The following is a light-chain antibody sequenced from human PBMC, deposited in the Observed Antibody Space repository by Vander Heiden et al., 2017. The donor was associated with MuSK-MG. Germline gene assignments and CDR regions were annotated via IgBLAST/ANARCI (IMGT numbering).Light chain of an antibody. Sequence: DIQMTQSPSSLSASLGDRVTITCRASQSIISYLNWYQQRPGKAPKLLIYAASSLQSGVPSRFSGSGSGTDFTLTISSLQPEDFATYYCQQSDTTPFTFGPGTKVDIK. CDR2: AAS. J-gene: IGKJ3*01. CDR3: QQSDTTPFT. CDR1: QSIISY. V-gene: IGKV1-39*01.